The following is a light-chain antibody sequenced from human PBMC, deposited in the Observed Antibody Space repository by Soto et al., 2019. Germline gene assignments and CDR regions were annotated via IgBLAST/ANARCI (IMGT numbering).Light chain of an antibody. V-gene: IGKV3-11*01. CDR3: QQRNNLPPYT. CDR2: EAS. J-gene: IGKJ2*01. Sequence: EIVLTQSPATLSLSPGESATLSCRASQSINTYLSWYQQRPGQVPRLLIYEASNRATGIPGRFSGSGSGTDVTLTISSRELEDYAVYYCQQRNNLPPYTFGQGTKLEIK. CDR1: QSINTY.